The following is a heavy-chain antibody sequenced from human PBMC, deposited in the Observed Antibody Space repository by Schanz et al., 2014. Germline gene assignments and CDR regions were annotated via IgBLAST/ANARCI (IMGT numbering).Heavy chain of an antibody. J-gene: IGHJ6*03. CDR1: GGSISSGSYY. V-gene: IGHV4-61*02. Sequence: QVQLQESGPGLVKPSQTLSLTCSVSGGSISSGSYYWNWIRQPAGKGLEWIGRVYTSGSTNYNPSRKSRRAMPRDPSKTQSPRKLSSVAAADTAVYDCARGGARRFPVVPDAIQGLRGHYYYYYLDVWGKGTTVTASS. D-gene: IGHD2-2*02. CDR2: VYTSGST. CDR3: ARGGARRFPVVPDAIQGLRGHYYYYYLDV.